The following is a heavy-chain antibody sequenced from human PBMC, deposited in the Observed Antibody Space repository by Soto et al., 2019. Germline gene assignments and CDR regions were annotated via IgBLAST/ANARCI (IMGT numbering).Heavy chain of an antibody. CDR1: GYTFSNYG. CDR3: ARIPNERGGWFDP. Sequence: QVQLVQSGAEVKKPGASVKVSCKASGYTFSNYGIIWVRQAPGHGLEWMGWITTYNGNTNYAQKLQGRVTMTTDTPTTTAYMELRSLRSDDTAVYYCARIPNERGGWFDPWGQGTLVTVSS. CDR2: ITTYNGNT. D-gene: IGHD2-8*01. J-gene: IGHJ5*02. V-gene: IGHV1-18*01.